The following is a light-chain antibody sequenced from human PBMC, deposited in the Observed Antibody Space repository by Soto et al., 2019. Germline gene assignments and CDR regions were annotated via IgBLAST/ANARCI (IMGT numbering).Light chain of an antibody. Sequence: DIVMTQSPDSLAVSLGERATINCKSSQSVLYSSNNKNYLAWYQQKPGQPPKVLIYWASTRESGVPDRFSGSGSGTEFTLTISSLQAEDVAVYYCQQDYSTLLTFGGVTKVEIK. V-gene: IGKV4-1*01. CDR1: QSVLYSSNNKNY. CDR3: QQDYSTLLT. J-gene: IGKJ4*01. CDR2: WAS.